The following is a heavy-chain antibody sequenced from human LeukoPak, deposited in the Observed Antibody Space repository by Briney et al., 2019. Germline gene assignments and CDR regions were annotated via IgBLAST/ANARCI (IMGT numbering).Heavy chain of an antibody. J-gene: IGHJ4*02. V-gene: IGHV3-23*01. CDR1: GFTVSSNY. CDR3: AIIAAAGFSFDY. Sequence: GGSLRLSCAASGFTVSSNYMSWVRQAPGKGLEWVSSISGSGGSTYYADSVKGRFTISRDNSKNTLYLQMNSLRAEDTAVYYCAIIAAAGFSFDYWGQGTLVTVSS. CDR2: ISGSGGST. D-gene: IGHD6-13*01.